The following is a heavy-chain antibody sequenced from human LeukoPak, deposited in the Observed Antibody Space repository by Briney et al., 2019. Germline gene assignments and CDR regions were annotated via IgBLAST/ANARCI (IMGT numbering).Heavy chain of an antibody. CDR3: ARHPSGSGWEQFDY. V-gene: IGHV5-51*01. D-gene: IGHD6-19*01. CDR2: IYPGDSDT. CDR1: GYSFTNYW. Sequence: GESLKISCKGSGYSFTNYWIGWVRQMPGKGLEWMGIIYPGDSDTRYSPSFQGQVTFSADKSISTAYLRWSSLEASDTAIYYCARHPSGSGWEQFDYWGQGTVVTVSS. J-gene: IGHJ4*02.